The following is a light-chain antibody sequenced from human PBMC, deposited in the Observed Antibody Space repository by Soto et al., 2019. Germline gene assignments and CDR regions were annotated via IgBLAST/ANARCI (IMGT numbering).Light chain of an antibody. CDR3: QSYNDSPFT. V-gene: IGKV3-15*01. CDR2: GAS. CDR1: ESLSTY. J-gene: IGKJ2*01. Sequence: EIVMTQSPATLSVSPGERATLSCRASESLSTYLAWYQQKPGQAPRLLIYGASTKATGIPARFSGSGSATDFTLTISSLQSEDFAVYYCQSYNDSPFTFGQGTKLEI.